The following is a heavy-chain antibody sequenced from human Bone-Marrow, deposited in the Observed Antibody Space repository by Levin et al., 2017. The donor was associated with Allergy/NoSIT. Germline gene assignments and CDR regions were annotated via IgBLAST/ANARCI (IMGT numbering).Heavy chain of an antibody. Sequence: LPGGSLRHSCAASGFTFSDYWMHWVRQVPGKGLVWVSHINSDGSITKYADAVKGRFTISRDNAKNTLYLQMNSLRPEDTAEYSCARAFQVLAAPYDSYGMDVWGQGTTVTVSS. V-gene: IGHV3-74*03. J-gene: IGHJ6*02. D-gene: IGHD2-8*02. CDR1: GFTFSDYW. CDR3: ARAFQVLAAPYDSYGMDV. CDR2: INSDGSIT.